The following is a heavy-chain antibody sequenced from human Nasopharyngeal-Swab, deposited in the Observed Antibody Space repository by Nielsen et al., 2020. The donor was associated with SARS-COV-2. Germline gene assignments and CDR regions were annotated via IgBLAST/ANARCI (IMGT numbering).Heavy chain of an antibody. J-gene: IGHJ6*02. CDR2: IYSGGSST. Sequence: GESLKISCAASGFTFSSYAMSWVRQAPGKGLEWVSVIYSGGSSTYYADSVKGRFTISRDNSKNTLYLQMNSLRAEDTAVYYCARDLVRRDYYYYGMDVWGQGTTVTVSS. CDR3: ARDLVRRDYYYYGMDV. CDR1: GFTFSSYA. V-gene: IGHV3-23*03. D-gene: IGHD6-13*01.